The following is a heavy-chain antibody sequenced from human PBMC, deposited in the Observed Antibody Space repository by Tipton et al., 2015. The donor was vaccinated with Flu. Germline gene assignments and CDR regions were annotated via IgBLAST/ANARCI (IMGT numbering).Heavy chain of an antibody. CDR1: VGSFSGYH. J-gene: IGHJ4*02. CDR3: ARRRDGYNCFDY. CDR2: INDSGST. Sequence: GLVKPSETLSLTCAVYVGSFSGYHWSWIRQPPGKGLEWIGEINDSGSTHYNPSLKSRVTISVDTSKNQFSLKLSSVTAADTAVYYCARRRDGYNCFDYWGQGTRVTVSS. D-gene: IGHD5-24*01. V-gene: IGHV4-34*01.